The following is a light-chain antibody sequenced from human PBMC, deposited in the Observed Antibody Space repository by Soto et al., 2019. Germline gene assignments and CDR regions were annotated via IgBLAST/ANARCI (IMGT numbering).Light chain of an antibody. CDR2: EVS. Sequence: QSVLTQPPSASGSPGQSATISCTGTSSDVGGYNYVSWYQQHPGKAPKLMISEVSKRPSGVPDRFSGSKSGNTASLTVSGLQAEDEADYYCSSYAGSFYVFGTGTKVTVL. CDR3: SSYAGSFYV. J-gene: IGLJ1*01. CDR1: SSDVGGYNY. V-gene: IGLV2-8*01.